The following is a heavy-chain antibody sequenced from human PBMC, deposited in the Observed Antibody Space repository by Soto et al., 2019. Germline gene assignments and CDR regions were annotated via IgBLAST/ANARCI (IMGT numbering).Heavy chain of an antibody. J-gene: IGHJ4*02. Sequence: PSETLSLTCTVSGGSISSYYWSWIRQPPGKGLEWIGYIYYSGSTNYNPSLKSRVTISVDTSKNQFSLKLSSVTAADTAVYYCARVGVPPRQYSGYDLGPFFDYWGQGTLVTVSS. CDR3: ARVGVPPRQYSGYDLGPFFDY. CDR2: IYYSGST. CDR1: GGSISSYY. D-gene: IGHD5-12*01. V-gene: IGHV4-59*01.